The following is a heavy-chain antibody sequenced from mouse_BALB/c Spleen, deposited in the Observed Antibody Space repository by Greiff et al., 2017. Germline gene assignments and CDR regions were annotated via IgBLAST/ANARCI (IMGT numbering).Heavy chain of an antibody. CDR1: GFSLTSYG. CDR3: ARNGIYYYGSSYGWFAY. CDR2: IWSGGST. V-gene: IGHV2-2*02. Sequence: VQRVESGPGLVQPSQSLSITCTVSGFSLTSYGVHWVRQSPGKGLEWLGVIWSGGSTDYNAAFISRLSISKDNSKSQVFFKMNSLQANDTAIYYCARNGIYYYGSSYGWFAYWGQGTLVTVSA. J-gene: IGHJ3*01. D-gene: IGHD1-1*01.